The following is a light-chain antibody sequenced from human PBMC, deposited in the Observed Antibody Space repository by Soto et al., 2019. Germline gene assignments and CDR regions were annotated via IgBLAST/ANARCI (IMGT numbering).Light chain of an antibody. V-gene: IGKV1-5*03. CDR1: QTISSW. CDR2: KAS. CDR3: QHYNCYSEA. J-gene: IGKJ1*01. Sequence: DIQLTQSPSTLSGSVGDRVTLTCRASQTISSWLAWYQQKPGKAPKLLIYKASTLKSGVTSRFSGSGSGTEFTLTISSLQPDDFATYYCQHYNCYSEAFGQGTKVERK.